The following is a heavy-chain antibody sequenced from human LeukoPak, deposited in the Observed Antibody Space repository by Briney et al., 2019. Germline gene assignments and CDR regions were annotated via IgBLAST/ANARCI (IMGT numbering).Heavy chain of an antibody. V-gene: IGHV4-39*07. CDR3: VSVRVGSSRWFY. D-gene: IGHD6-13*01. Sequence: SETLSLTCNVSGGSISSISYYWGWIRQTPGKGLEWVGSIYHSGNTYYNPSLRSRGTISVDTSKNQFSLKLSSVTAADRAVYYCVSVRVGSSRWFYWGQGALVTVSS. CDR2: IYHSGNT. CDR1: GGSISSISYY. J-gene: IGHJ4*02.